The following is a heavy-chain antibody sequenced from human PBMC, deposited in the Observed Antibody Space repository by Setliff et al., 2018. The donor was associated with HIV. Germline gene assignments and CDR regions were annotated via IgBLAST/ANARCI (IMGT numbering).Heavy chain of an antibody. Sequence: SETLSLTCIVSGGSISRYYWSWIRQSAGKELEWIGDINHRGNTNYDAPLESRVSMSLDTSKNQFSLKLSSVTAADTAVYYCARPRSGTYRGHYYYYMDVWGKGTTVTVSS. D-gene: IGHD3-10*01. CDR3: ARPRSGTYRGHYYYYMDV. J-gene: IGHJ6*03. V-gene: IGHV4-4*07. CDR2: INHRGNT. CDR1: GGSISRYY.